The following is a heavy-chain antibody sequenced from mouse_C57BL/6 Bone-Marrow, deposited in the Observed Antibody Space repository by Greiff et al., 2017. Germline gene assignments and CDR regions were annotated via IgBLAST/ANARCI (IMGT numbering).Heavy chain of an antibody. CDR3: TTGNYLAWFAY. V-gene: IGHV14-4*01. J-gene: IGHJ3*01. Sequence: VQLKQSGAELVRPGASVKLSCTASGFNIKDDYMHWVKQRPEQGLEWIGWIDPENGDTEYASKFQGKATITADPSSNTAYLQLSSLTSEDTAVYYCTTGNYLAWFAYWGQGTLVTVSA. CDR2: IDPENGDT. D-gene: IGHD5-5*01. CDR1: GFNIKDDY.